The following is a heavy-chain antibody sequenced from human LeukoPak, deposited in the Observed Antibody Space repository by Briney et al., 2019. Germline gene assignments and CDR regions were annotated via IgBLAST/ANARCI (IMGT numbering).Heavy chain of an antibody. D-gene: IGHD4-17*01. CDR1: ADSFSSHY. Sequence: SETLSLTCAVSADSFSSHYWTWLRQSPGTGPEWIGYIFYIGSTNYNPSLKSRVTISIDTSKNQFSLKLRSVTAADTAVYYCARDLVTVTKGFDIWGQGTMVSVSS. J-gene: IGHJ3*02. CDR3: ARDLVTVTKGFDI. V-gene: IGHV4-59*11. CDR2: IFYIGST.